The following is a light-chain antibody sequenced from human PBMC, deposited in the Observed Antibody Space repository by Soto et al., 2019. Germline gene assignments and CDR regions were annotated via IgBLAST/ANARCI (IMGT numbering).Light chain of an antibody. CDR1: QSVSSN. CDR3: QNYNSYSEA. CDR2: GAS. V-gene: IGKV3-15*01. J-gene: IGKJ1*01. Sequence: EIVMTQSPATLSVSPGERATLSFRASQSVSSNLAWYQQKPGQAHRLLIYGASTRATGIPARFSGSGSGTEFTLTISSLQSEDFATYYCQNYNSYSEAVGQGTKVDIK.